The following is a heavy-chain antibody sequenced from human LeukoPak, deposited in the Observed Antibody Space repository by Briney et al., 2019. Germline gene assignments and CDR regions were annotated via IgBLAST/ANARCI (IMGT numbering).Heavy chain of an antibody. CDR2: ISRSGSTK. CDR1: GFTFSDYN. CDR3: ARARNYYDSSGYFNFDY. J-gene: IGHJ4*02. D-gene: IGHD3-22*01. V-gene: IGHV3-11*04. Sequence: GGSLRLSCAASGFTFSDYNMRWIRQAPGKGLEWVSSISRSGSTKYYADSVKGRFTISRDNAKNSLFLQMNSLRAEDTAVYYCARARNYYDSSGYFNFDYWGQGTLVTVSS.